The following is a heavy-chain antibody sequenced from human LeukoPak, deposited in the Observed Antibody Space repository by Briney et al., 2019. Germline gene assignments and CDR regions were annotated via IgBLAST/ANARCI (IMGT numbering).Heavy chain of an antibody. Sequence: GGSLRLSCETAGFTFSSYVMHWVRRTPGKGLVWVSRISHDGIISYADSVKGRFTISRGNAKNTLTLQMNSLRVEDTAVYYCARSQTDSYTFDYWGQGTLVTVSS. J-gene: IGHJ4*02. CDR2: ISHDGII. CDR3: ARSQTDSYTFDY. V-gene: IGHV3-74*01. CDR1: GFTFSSYV. D-gene: IGHD2-2*02.